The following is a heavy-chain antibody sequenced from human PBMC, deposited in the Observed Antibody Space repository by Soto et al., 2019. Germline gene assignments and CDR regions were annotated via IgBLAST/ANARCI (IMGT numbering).Heavy chain of an antibody. CDR2: ISSSGGST. V-gene: IGHV3-23*01. D-gene: IGHD3-10*01. Sequence: GGSLRLSCAASKFTFSNYAMTWVRQAPGKGLEWVSSISSSGGSTKYADSVKGRFTISRDNSKNTLYLQMNSLRAEDTAIFYCVKESRGGGYYYGMDVWGQGTTVTVSS. CDR3: VKESRGGGYYYGMDV. CDR1: KFTFSNYA. J-gene: IGHJ6*02.